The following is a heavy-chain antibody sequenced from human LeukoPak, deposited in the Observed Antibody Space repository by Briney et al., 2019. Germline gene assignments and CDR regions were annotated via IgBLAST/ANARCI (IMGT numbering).Heavy chain of an antibody. V-gene: IGHV4-59*08. D-gene: IGHD3/OR15-3a*01. CDR3: ARQVDSRNNSWFDP. CDR1: GGSISSYY. CDR2: IYYSGST. Sequence: PSETLSLTCTVSGGSISSYYWSWIRQPPGKGLEWIGYIYYSGSTNYNPSLKSRVTISVDTSKNQFSLKLSSVTAADTAVYYCARQVDSRNNSWFDPWGQGTLVTVSS. J-gene: IGHJ5*02.